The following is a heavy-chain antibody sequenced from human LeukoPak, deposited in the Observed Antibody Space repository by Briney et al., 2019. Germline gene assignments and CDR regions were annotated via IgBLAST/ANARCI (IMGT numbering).Heavy chain of an antibody. D-gene: IGHD3-10*01. V-gene: IGHV4-39*01. Sequence: SETLSLTCTVSGGSISSSSYYWGWIRQPPGKGLEWIGSIYYSGSTYYNPSLKSRVTISVDTSKNQFSLKLSSVTAADATVYYCASTHLLLWFGELESPYYYYYYGMDVWGQGTTVTVSS. J-gene: IGHJ6*02. CDR3: ASTHLLLWFGELESPYYYYYYGMDV. CDR1: GGSISSSSYY. CDR2: IYYSGST.